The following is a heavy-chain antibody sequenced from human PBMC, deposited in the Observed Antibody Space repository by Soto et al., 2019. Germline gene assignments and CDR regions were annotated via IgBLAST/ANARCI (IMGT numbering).Heavy chain of an antibody. CDR1: GYPFTGYY. Sequence: ASVKVSCKASGYPFTGYYIHWVRQAPGQGLEWVGWINPNTGETSYAQKFQGRVTLTRDTSISTAYMELSRLRSDDTAVYYCARIFEMFAMLDCWRRGTLVTVSS. CDR2: INPNTGET. CDR3: ARIFEMFAMLDC. D-gene: IGHD2-2*01. V-gene: IGHV1-2*02. J-gene: IGHJ5*01.